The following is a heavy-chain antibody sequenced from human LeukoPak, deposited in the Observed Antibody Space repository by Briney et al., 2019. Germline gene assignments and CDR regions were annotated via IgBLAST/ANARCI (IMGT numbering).Heavy chain of an antibody. V-gene: IGHV3-21*01. CDR1: GFTFSSYS. D-gene: IGHD3-10*01. CDR2: ISSSSSSYI. J-gene: IGHJ4*02. Sequence: GGSLRLSCAASGFTFSSYSMNWVRQAPGKGLEWVSSISSSSSSYIYYADSVKGRFTISRDNSKNSLYLQMNSLRAEDTAVYYCARTMVRGVSAIDYWGQGTLVTVSS. CDR3: ARTMVRGVSAIDY.